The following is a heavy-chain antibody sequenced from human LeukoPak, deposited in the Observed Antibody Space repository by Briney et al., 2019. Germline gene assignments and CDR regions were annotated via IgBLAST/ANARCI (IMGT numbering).Heavy chain of an antibody. V-gene: IGHV5-51*01. Sequence: GESLKISRKGSGYIFTSYGIGGVRQMPGKRLEWMGIIYPGDSDTRYSPSFQGQITIAADKSISTAYLQWSSLKASDTAMYYCARHRSPRVAVVAVAVWGKGTTVTVSS. CDR3: ARHRSPRVAVVAVAV. CDR2: IYPGDSDT. CDR1: GYIFTSYG. J-gene: IGHJ6*04. D-gene: IGHD2-15*01.